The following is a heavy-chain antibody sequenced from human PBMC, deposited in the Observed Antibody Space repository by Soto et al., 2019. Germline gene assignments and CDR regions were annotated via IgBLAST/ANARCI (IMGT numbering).Heavy chain of an antibody. V-gene: IGHV2-5*02. Sequence: QITLKESGPTLVKPTQTLTLTCTFSGFSLSTHGVGVGWVRQPAGKALEWLALIYWDDDKRYSASLNSRLTITKDTSKNQVVRTMTNMDPVDTATYYCAHAMLYCTGGSCSTWFDSWGQGTLVTVSS. CDR2: IYWDDDK. CDR3: AHAMLYCTGGSCSTWFDS. J-gene: IGHJ5*01. D-gene: IGHD2-15*01. CDR1: GFSLSTHGVG.